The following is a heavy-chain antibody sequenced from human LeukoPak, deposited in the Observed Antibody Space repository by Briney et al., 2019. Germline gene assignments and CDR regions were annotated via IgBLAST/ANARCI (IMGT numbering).Heavy chain of an antibody. CDR1: GYTLTELS. CDR2: FDPEDGET. D-gene: IGHD3-10*01. CDR3: ATDSGGIKTYGMDV. J-gene: IGHJ6*02. Sequence: ASVKVSCRVSGYTLTELSMHWVRQAPGKGLEWMGGFDPEDGETIYAQKFQGRVTMTEDTSTDTAYMELSSLRSEDTAVYYCATDSGGIKTYGMDVWGQGTTVTVSS. V-gene: IGHV1-24*01.